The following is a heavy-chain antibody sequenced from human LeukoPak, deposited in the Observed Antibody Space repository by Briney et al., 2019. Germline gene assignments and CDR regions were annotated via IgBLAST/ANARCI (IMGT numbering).Heavy chain of an antibody. J-gene: IGHJ4*02. D-gene: IGHD2-2*01. CDR2: IWNDGSNK. Sequence: GGSLRLSCAASGFTFSTYGMHWVRQAPGKGLEWVAVIWNDGSNKYYADSVKGRFTISRDNSKNTLYLQMNSLRAEDTAVYYCAKSKGIVVVPAANDYWGQGTLVTVSS. V-gene: IGHV3-30*02. CDR3: AKSKGIVVVPAANDY. CDR1: GFTFSTYG.